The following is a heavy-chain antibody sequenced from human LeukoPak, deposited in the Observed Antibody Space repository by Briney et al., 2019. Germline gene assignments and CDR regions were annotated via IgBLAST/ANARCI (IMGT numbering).Heavy chain of an antibody. D-gene: IGHD6-19*01. V-gene: IGHV6-1*01. CDR1: GDSVSINSAT. J-gene: IGHJ2*01. CDR2: TYYRSKWYN. CDR3: ARDGMAVAVGYLDL. Sequence: SQTLSLTCAISGDSVSINSATWNWIRQSPSRGLEWLGRTYYRSKWYNDYAASVKSRITIKPDTSKNQFSLQLNSVTPEDTAVYYCARDGMAVAVGYLDLWGRGTLVTVSS.